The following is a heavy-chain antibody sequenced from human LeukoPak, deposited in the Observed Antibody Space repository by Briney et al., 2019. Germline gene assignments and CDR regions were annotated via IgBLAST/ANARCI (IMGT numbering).Heavy chain of an antibody. Sequence: GGSLRLSCAASGFTFSSYAMHWVRQAPGKGLEWVAVISYDGSNKYYADSAKGRFTISRDNAKNSLYLQMNSLRAEDTAVYYCASTCSDPRCYGEDYWGQGTLVTVSS. CDR3: ASTCSDPRCYGEDY. CDR2: ISYDGSNK. J-gene: IGHJ4*02. CDR1: GFTFSSYA. D-gene: IGHD2-2*01. V-gene: IGHV3-30-3*01.